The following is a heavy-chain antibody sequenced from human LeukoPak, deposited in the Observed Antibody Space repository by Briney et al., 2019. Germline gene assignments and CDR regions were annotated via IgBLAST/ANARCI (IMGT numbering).Heavy chain of an antibody. CDR2: MNPNSGNT. J-gene: IGHJ3*02. CDR1: GGSFNNYA. V-gene: IGHV1-8*03. D-gene: IGHD3-10*01. Sequence: GASVKVSCKASGGSFNNYAITWVRQAPGQGLEWMGWMNPNSGNTGYAQKFQGRVTITRNTSISTAYMELSSLRSEDTAVYYCATYGDYGSTGAFDIWGQGTMVTVSS. CDR3: ATYGDYGSTGAFDI.